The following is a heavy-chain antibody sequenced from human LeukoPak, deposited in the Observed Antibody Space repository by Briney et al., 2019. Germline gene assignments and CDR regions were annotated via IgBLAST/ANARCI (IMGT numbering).Heavy chain of an antibody. CDR1: GYTFTGYY. CDR3: ARAQTRWWELIPDAFDI. V-gene: IGHV1-2*06. CDR2: INPNSGGT. J-gene: IGHJ3*02. D-gene: IGHD2-15*01. Sequence: PAASVKVSCKASGYTFTGYYMHWVRQAPGQGLEWMGRINPNSGGTNYAQKFQGRVTMTRDTSISTAYMELSRLRSDDTAVYYCARAQTRWWELIPDAFDIWGQGTMVTVSS.